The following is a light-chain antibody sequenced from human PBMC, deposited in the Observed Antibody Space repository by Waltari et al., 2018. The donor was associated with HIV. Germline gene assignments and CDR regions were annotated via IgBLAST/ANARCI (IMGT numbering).Light chain of an antibody. Sequence: QSALTQPASVSGSPGQSITISCTGTSTAIVSSNYVSWHQQHPGEAPKLIIHDVSDRPSGISNRFSGSKSGNTASLTISGLQTEDEADYYCSSYTSSITYVFGSGTRVTVL. CDR3: SSYTSSITYV. V-gene: IGLV2-14*03. CDR1: STAIVSSNY. J-gene: IGLJ1*01. CDR2: DVS.